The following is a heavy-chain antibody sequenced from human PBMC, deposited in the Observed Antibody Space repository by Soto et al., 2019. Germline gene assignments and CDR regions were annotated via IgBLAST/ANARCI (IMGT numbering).Heavy chain of an antibody. D-gene: IGHD6-6*01. CDR2: IYPGDSDT. CDR3: ARLGQLVPLYYYYYGMDV. CDR1: GYSFTSYW. V-gene: IGHV5-51*01. Sequence: GKSLKISCKGSGYSFTSYWIGWVRQMPWKGLEWMGIIYPGDSDTRYSPSFQGQVTISADKSISTAYLQWSSLKASDTAMYYCARLGQLVPLYYYYYGMDVWGQGTTVTVSS. J-gene: IGHJ6*02.